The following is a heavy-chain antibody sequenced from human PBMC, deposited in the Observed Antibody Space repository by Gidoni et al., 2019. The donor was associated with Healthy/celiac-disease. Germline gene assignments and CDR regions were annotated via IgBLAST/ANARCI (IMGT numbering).Heavy chain of an antibody. V-gene: IGHV4-34*01. CDR1: GGSFSGYY. D-gene: IGHD6-6*01. CDR3: ARERGIAARPDRGGYNWFDP. J-gene: IGHJ5*02. Sequence: QVQLQQWGAGLLTPSETLSLTCAVYGGSFSGYYWSWIRQPPGKGLEWIGEINHSGSTNYNPSLKSRVTISVDTSKNQFSLKLSSVTAADTAVYYCARERGIAARPDRGGYNWFDPWGQGTLVTVSS. CDR2: INHSGST.